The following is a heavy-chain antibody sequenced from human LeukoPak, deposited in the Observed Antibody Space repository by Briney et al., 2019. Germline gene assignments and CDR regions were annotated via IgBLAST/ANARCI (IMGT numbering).Heavy chain of an antibody. V-gene: IGHV3-7*01. Sequence: GGSLRLSCAASGVTFGSYWMSWVRQAPGKGVEWVGNIKQDGRLQYYVDSAKGRFTISRDNAKNSLYLEMNSLRAEDTAVYYCARVFTLYGSGSYDYWGQGTLVTVSS. J-gene: IGHJ4*02. D-gene: IGHD3-10*01. CDR2: IKQDGRLQ. CDR3: ARVFTLYGSGSYDY. CDR1: GVTFGSYW.